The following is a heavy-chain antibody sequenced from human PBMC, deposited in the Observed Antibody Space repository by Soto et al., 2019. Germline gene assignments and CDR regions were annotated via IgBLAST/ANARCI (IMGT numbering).Heavy chain of an antibody. CDR2: IIPIFGTA. CDR3: ARDQGLGYCTNGVCPRPYYYYGMDV. J-gene: IGHJ6*02. V-gene: IGHV1-69*13. D-gene: IGHD2-8*01. CDR1: GGTFSSYA. Sequence: SVKVSCKASGGTFSSYAISWVRQAPGQGLEWMGGIIPIFGTANYAQKFQGRVTITADESTSTAYMELSSLRSEDTAVYYCARDQGLGYCTNGVCPRPYYYYGMDVWGQGTTVTVSS.